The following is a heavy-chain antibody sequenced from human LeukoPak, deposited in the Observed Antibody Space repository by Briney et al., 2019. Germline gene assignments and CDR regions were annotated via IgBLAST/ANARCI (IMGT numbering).Heavy chain of an antibody. CDR2: IYYSGST. Sequence: SETLSLTCTVSGGSISSSSYYWGWIRQPPGKGLEWIGSIYYSGSTYYNPSLKSRVTISVDTSKNQFSLKLSSVTAADTAVYYCATTTSGGDAFDIWGQGTMVTVSS. V-gene: IGHV4-39*07. J-gene: IGHJ3*02. CDR3: ATTTSGGDAFDI. CDR1: GGSISSSSYY. D-gene: IGHD1-26*01.